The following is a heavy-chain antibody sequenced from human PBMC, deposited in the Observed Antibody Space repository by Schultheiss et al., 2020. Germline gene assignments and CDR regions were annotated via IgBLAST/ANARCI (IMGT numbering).Heavy chain of an antibody. V-gene: IGHV5-10-1*01. CDR3: ARRPEQWLVHEMDY. J-gene: IGHJ4*02. CDR1: GYSFTSYW. Sequence: GGSLRLSCKGSGYSFTSYWISWVRQMPGKGLEWMGRIDPSDSYTNYSPSFQGHVTISADKSISTAYLQWSSLKASDTAMYYCARRPEQWLVHEMDYWGQGTRVNVSS. CDR2: IDPSDSYT. D-gene: IGHD6-19*01.